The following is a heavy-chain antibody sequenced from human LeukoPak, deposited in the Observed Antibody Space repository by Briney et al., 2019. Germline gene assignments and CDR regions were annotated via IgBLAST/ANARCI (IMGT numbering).Heavy chain of an antibody. CDR3: ARDLATVTDY. CDR2: IYYSGST. D-gene: IGHD4-11*01. J-gene: IGHJ4*02. Sequence: SETLSLTCTVSGGSMSSHYWSWIPQPPGKGLEWIGYIYYSGSTNYNPSLKSRVTISVDTSKNQFSLKLSSVTAADTAVYYCARDLATVTDYWGQGTLVTVSS. CDR1: GGSMSSHY. V-gene: IGHV4-59*11.